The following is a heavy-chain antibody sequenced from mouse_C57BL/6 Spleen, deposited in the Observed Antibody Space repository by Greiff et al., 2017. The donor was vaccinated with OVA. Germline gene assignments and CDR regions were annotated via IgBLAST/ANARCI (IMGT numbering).Heavy chain of an antibody. J-gene: IGHJ3*01. D-gene: IGHD4-1*01. Sequence: VQLQHSGAELVRPGASVKLSCKASGYTFTDYYINWVKQRPGQGLEWIARIYPGSGNTYYNEKFKGKATLTAEKSSSTAYMQLSSLTSEDSAVYFCARSNWEETWFAYWGQGTLVTVSA. V-gene: IGHV1-76*01. CDR3: ARSNWEETWFAY. CDR2: IYPGSGNT. CDR1: GYTFTDYY.